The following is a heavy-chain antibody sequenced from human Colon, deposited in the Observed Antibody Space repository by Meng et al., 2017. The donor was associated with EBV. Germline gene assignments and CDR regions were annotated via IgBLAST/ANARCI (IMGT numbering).Heavy chain of an antibody. Sequence: QVRLQESGPRLVEPSQTLSLTCTVSGGSMSSGNYYWSWIRQPPGKGLEWIGYIHHSGSAYYNPSLKSRVSISVDTSKNQFSLNLNSMTAADTAVYYCASFDHIPRRNYFDYWGQGTLVTVSS. J-gene: IGHJ4*02. CDR1: GGSMSSGNYY. CDR3: ASFDHIPRRNYFDY. CDR2: IHHSGSA. D-gene: IGHD2-21*01. V-gene: IGHV4-30-4*01.